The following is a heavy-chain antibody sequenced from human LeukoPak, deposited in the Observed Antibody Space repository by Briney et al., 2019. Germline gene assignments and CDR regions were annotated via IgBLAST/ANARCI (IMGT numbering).Heavy chain of an antibody. J-gene: IGHJ4*02. CDR3: ARDTWNYLLDY. Sequence: GGSLRLSCAASGFTFSSYWMSWVRQAPGKGLEWVANIKQDGSEKYYVDPVKGRFTISRDNAKNSLYLQMNNLRVEDTAIYYCARDTWNYLLDYWGQGILVTVSS. CDR2: IKQDGSEK. V-gene: IGHV3-7*01. D-gene: IGHD3-10*01. CDR1: GFTFSSYW.